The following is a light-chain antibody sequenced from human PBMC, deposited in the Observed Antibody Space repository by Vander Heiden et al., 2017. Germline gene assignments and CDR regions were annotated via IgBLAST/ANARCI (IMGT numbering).Light chain of an antibody. CDR3: MQALQTPYT. CDR1: QSLTHSIGHHF. Sequence: DIVMTQSPLSLPVTPGEPASIPCRSSQSLTHSIGHHFFDWYLQKPGQSPQLLIYWGSNRASGVPDRFSGSASGTDFTLKISRVEAEDVGVYYCMQALQTPYTFGQGTKLEIK. V-gene: IGKV2-28*01. CDR2: WGS. J-gene: IGKJ2*01.